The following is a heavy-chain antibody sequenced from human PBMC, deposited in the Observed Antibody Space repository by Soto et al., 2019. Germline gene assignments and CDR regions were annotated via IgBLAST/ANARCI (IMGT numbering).Heavy chain of an antibody. J-gene: IGHJ3*01. V-gene: IGHV3-9*01. D-gene: IGHD3-9*01. CDR3: AKDIYDILTGYSRGDGLDL. CDR2: ISWKSGSM. Sequence: EVQLVESGGDLVQPGRSLRLACTDSGFKFDDYAMHWVRQSPGKGLEWDSGISWKSGSMNYGDSVRGRFTISRDNAKNSLYLQMNRLRAEDTALYYCAKDIYDILTGYSRGDGLDLWGHGTMVTVSS. CDR1: GFKFDDYA.